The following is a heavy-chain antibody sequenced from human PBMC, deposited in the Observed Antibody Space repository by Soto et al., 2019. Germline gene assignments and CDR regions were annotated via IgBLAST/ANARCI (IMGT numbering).Heavy chain of an antibody. Sequence: PSQTLSLTCAISGDSVSSNSAAWNWIRQSPSRGLEWLGRTYYRSKWYNDYAVSVKSRITINPDTSKNQFSLQLNSVTPEDTAVYYCARDSWIQLWFQTVPFDYWGHGTLVTVS. CDR2: TYYRSKWYN. CDR1: GDSVSSNSAA. CDR3: ARDSWIQLWFQTVPFDY. D-gene: IGHD5-18*01. J-gene: IGHJ4*01. V-gene: IGHV6-1*01.